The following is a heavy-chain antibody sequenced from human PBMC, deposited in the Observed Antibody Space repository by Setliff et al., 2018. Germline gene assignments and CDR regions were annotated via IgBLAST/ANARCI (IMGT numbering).Heavy chain of an antibody. CDR3: ARMSGFQYMDV. CDR2: IYTSWST. V-gene: IGHV4-61*09. J-gene: IGHJ6*03. Sequence: SETLSLTCTVSDDSISSRHYYWSWIRQPAGKGPEWLGQIYTSWSTNYNPSLKGRATLSIDASKRQFPLKLTSVTAADTAVYYCARMSGFQYMDVWGKGTTVTVSS. D-gene: IGHD3-3*01. CDR1: DDSISSRHYY.